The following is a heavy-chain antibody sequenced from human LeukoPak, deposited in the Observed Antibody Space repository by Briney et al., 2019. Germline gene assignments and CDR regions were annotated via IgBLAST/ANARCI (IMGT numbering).Heavy chain of an antibody. D-gene: IGHD3-22*01. CDR3: ARSDDSSGYYFLDY. CDR1: GYTFTGYY. J-gene: IGHJ4*02. Sequence: GASVKVSCKASGYTFTGYYMHWVRQAPGQGLEWMGRIDPNGGGTMYAQKFQVRVTMTRETSISTAYMELSRLRSDDTAVYYCARSDDSSGYYFLDYWGQGTLVTVSS. V-gene: IGHV1-2*06. CDR2: IDPNGGGT.